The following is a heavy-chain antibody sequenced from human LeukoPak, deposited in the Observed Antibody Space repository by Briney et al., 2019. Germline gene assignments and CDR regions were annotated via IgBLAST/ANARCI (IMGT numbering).Heavy chain of an antibody. J-gene: IGHJ4*02. CDR2: IYTSGST. D-gene: IGHD6-13*01. CDR1: GGPMSSYY. Sequence: PSETLSLTCTVSGGPMSSYYWSWIRQPAGKGLEWIGRIYTSGSTNYNPSLRSRVTMSIDTSEKKFSLKLSSVTAADTAVYYCATYEQQLAFDYWGQGTLVTVSS. CDR3: ATYEQQLAFDY. V-gene: IGHV4-4*07.